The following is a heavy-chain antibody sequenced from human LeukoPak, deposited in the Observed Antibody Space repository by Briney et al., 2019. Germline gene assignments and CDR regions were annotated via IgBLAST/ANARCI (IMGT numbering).Heavy chain of an antibody. CDR1: GYTFTNYW. CDR2: IYPGDSDT. Sequence: GESLKISCKGSGYTFTNYWIAWVRQMPGKGLDWMGIIYPGDSDTRYSPSFQGQVTISADKSITTAYLQWSSLKASDTAMYYCASSYSSSWFEVYFDYWGQGTLVTVSS. D-gene: IGHD6-13*01. V-gene: IGHV5-51*01. CDR3: ASSYSSSWFEVYFDY. J-gene: IGHJ4*02.